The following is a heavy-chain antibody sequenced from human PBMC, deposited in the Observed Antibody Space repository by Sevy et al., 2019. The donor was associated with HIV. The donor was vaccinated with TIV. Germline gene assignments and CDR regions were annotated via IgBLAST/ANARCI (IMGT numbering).Heavy chain of an antibody. CDR2: ISGRGSLT. CDR1: GFPFSNFA. Sequence: GGSLRLSCAASGFPFSNFAMSWVRQAPGKGLEWVSAISGRGSLTYFPGSVNGRFAFSRDNSKNTLYLQMNSLRAEDTAVYYCVKWGADTAMAAYSTSWYVDYWGQRTLVTVSS. V-gene: IGHV3-23*01. J-gene: IGHJ4*02. CDR3: VKWGADTAMAAYSTSWYVDY. D-gene: IGHD5-18*01.